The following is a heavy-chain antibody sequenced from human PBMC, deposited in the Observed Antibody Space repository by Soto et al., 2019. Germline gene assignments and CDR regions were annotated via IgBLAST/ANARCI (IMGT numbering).Heavy chain of an antibody. J-gene: IGHJ6*02. CDR1: EYSFTNYW. CDR3: ARRLDRYGMDV. Sequence: PGESMKISCKGSEYSFTNYWIAWVRQMPGKGLEWMGIIYPADSDTRYNPSFQGQVTISADKSISTAYLQWSRLKASDTAIYYCARRLDRYGMDVWGQGTTVTVSS. V-gene: IGHV5-51*01. CDR2: IYPADSDT.